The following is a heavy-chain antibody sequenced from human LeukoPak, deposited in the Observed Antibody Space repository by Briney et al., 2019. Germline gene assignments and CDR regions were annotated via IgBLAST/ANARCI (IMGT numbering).Heavy chain of an antibody. CDR3: AKVPGTTPTNWFDP. J-gene: IGHJ5*02. V-gene: IGHV3-23*01. CDR1: GFIFSSYG. D-gene: IGHD1-1*01. Sequence: GGCLRLSCAASGFIFSSYGMSSVRRAPGKGLEWVSAISGSGGSTYYAVSVKGRFTISRDNSKNTLYLQMNSLRAEDTAVYYCAKVPGTTPTNWFDPWGQGTLVTVSS. CDR2: ISGSGGST.